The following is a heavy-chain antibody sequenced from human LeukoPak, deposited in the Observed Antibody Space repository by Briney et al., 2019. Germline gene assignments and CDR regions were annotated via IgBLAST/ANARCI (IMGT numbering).Heavy chain of an antibody. D-gene: IGHD3-9*01. CDR2: IYYSGST. J-gene: IGHJ3*02. CDR3: ARGQLRYFDWSSYDAFDI. V-gene: IGHV4-59*01. Sequence: PSETLSLTCTVSGGSISSYYWSWIRQPPGKGPEWIGYIYYSGSTNYNPSLKSRVTISVDTSKNQFSLKLSSVTAADTAVYYCARGQLRYFDWSSYDAFDIWGQGTMVTVSS. CDR1: GGSISSYY.